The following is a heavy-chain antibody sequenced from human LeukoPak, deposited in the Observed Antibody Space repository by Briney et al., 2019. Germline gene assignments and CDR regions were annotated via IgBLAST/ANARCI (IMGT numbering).Heavy chain of an antibody. V-gene: IGHV3-64*02. Sequence: PGGSLRLSCAASGFSLSNYAMHWVRQAPGKGLEHVSGISSDGRRTYYADSVKGRITISRDNSKHTLYLQMGSLRPEDMAAYHCASSWELLYPFDYWGQGTLVTVSS. D-gene: IGHD1-26*01. CDR1: GFSLSNYA. CDR2: ISSDGRRT. J-gene: IGHJ4*02. CDR3: ASSWELLYPFDY.